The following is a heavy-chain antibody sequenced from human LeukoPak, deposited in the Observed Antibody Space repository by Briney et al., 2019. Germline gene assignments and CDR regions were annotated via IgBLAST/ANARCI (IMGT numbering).Heavy chain of an antibody. J-gene: IGHJ4*02. V-gene: IGHV3-30-3*01. CDR3: ARDRLRNRWGGFDY. Sequence: AQSLTLSCPVSGFTFSSYAMHWDSHPPDTGLGWEAAISYDGSNKYYADSVKDRFIITSDNSKNTLDLLMNSLRAEDAAVYYCARDRLRNRWGGFDYWGQGTLVTVSS. D-gene: IGHD2/OR15-2a*01. CDR2: ISYDGSNK. CDR1: GFTFSSYA.